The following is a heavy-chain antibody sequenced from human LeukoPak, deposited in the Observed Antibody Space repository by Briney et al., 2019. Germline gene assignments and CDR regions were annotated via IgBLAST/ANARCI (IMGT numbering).Heavy chain of an antibody. CDR1: GYTFTGYY. D-gene: IGHD4-17*01. V-gene: IGHV1-2*02. CDR3: ARSAYDRNYGDYGRYYYYYYMDV. CDR2: MNPNSGGT. J-gene: IGHJ6*03. Sequence: ASVKVSCKASGYTFTGYYMHWVRQAPGQGLERMGWMNPNSGGTEYAQKFQGRVTMTRDTSSSTAYMELSRLRSDDTAMYFCARSAYDRNYGDYGRYYYYYYMDVWGKGTTVTISS.